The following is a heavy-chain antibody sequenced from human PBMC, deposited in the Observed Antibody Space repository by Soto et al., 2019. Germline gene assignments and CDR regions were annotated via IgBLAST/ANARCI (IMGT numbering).Heavy chain of an antibody. CDR1: GGSISDGAYY. Sequence: SETLSLTCTVSGGSISDGAYYWSWIRPPPGKGLEWIGHIYNSGNTYNNPSLRSRLTISVDTSKNQFSLKLRSVTAADTAVFYCVRDSLHSSSSDYYYYYMDVWGKGTTVTVSS. CDR2: IYNSGNT. D-gene: IGHD6-6*01. J-gene: IGHJ6*03. V-gene: IGHV4-30-4*02. CDR3: VRDSLHSSSSDYYYYYMDV.